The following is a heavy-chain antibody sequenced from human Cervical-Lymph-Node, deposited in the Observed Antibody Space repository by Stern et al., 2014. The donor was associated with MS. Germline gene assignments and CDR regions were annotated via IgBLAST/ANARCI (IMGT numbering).Heavy chain of an antibody. CDR2: IYHSGTT. Sequence: QLQLQESGPGLVKPSGTLSLTCAVSGGSISNTNWWGWVRQTPGMGLEWIGEIYHSGTTIFSPSLKSRVPMSVEKSKNQFSLELKSVTAADTAVYYCARVHSGYNWFDYWGQGTLVTVSS. J-gene: IGHJ4*02. CDR1: GGSISNTNW. D-gene: IGHD5-12*01. V-gene: IGHV4-4*02. CDR3: ARVHSGYNWFDY.